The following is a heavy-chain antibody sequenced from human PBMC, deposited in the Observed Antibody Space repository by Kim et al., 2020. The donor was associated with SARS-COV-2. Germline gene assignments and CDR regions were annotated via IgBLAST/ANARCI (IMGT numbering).Heavy chain of an antibody. CDR1: GGTFSSYA. D-gene: IGHD4-17*01. CDR2: IIPILGIA. J-gene: IGHJ6*02. V-gene: IGHV1-69*04. CDR3: ASYGDSYTYYYYYGMDV. Sequence: SVKVSCKASGGTFSSYAISWVRQAPGQGLEWMGRIIPILGIANYAQKFQGRVTITADKSTSTAYMELSSLRSEDTAVYYCASYGDSYTYYYYYGMDVWGQGATVTVSS.